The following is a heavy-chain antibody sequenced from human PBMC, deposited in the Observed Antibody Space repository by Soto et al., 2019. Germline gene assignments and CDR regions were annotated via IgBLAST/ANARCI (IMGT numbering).Heavy chain of an antibody. D-gene: IGHD3-10*01. CDR3: TRVDPGESSPFDY. J-gene: IGHJ4*02. CDR1: VSLFTTYH. Sequence: ASVKVSCKASVSLFTTYHIPRVRQAPGQRLVCEGLSKPLGGSRMYMQIFQDRVTMTRDTSTSTAYMELSRLSSEDTAVYYCTRVDPGESSPFDYWGQGTLVTVSS. V-gene: IGHV1-46*03. CDR2: SKPLGGSR.